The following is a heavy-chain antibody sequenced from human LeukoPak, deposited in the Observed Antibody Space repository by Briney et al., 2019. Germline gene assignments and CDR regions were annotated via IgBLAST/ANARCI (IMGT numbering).Heavy chain of an antibody. J-gene: IGHJ6*02. Sequence: GGSLRLSCAASGLTFSSYAMSWVRQAPGKGLEWVSAISGSSGHTYYADSVKGRFTISRDNSKNTLYLQMNTLRAEDSAVYYCATRALLGGYDYGMDVWGQGTTVTVSS. D-gene: IGHD2-21*01. V-gene: IGHV3-23*01. CDR2: ISGSSGHT. CDR1: GLTFSSYA. CDR3: ATRALLGGYDYGMDV.